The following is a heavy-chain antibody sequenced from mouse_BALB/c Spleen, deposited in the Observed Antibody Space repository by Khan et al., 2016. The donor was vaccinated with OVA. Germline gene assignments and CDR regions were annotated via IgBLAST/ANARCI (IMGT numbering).Heavy chain of an antibody. J-gene: IGHJ3*01. Sequence: EVQLQESGPELMKPGASVKISCKASGYSFTSYYIHWVIQSHGKSLEWIGYIDPFSGDTNYNQKFKGRATLTVDKSSSTAYIHLSNLTSEDSAVYYCTRHGYVGWFTFWGQGTLVTVPA. CDR2: IDPFSGDT. V-gene: IGHV1S135*01. CDR1: GYSFTSYY. D-gene: IGHD2-2*01. CDR3: TRHGYVGWFTF.